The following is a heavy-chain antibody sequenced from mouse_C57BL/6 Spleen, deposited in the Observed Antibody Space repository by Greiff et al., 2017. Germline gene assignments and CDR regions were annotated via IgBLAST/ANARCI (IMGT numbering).Heavy chain of an antibody. Sequence: QVQLQQPGAELVKPGASVKMSCKASGYTFTSYWITWVKQRPGQGLEWIGDIYPGSGSTNNNEKFKSKATLTVDTTTRTTHMQLSSMKSEDAEFYDCARGGGYSDYWGQGTTLTVSS. CDR1: GYTFTSYW. CDR3: ARGGGYSDY. D-gene: IGHD2-2*01. CDR2: IYPGSGST. J-gene: IGHJ2*01. V-gene: IGHV1-55*01.